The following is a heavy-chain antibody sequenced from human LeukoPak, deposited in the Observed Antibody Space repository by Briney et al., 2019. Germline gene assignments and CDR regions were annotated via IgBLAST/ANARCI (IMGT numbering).Heavy chain of an antibody. V-gene: IGHV4-4*07. J-gene: IGHJ4*02. CDR2: IYTSGST. CDR3: ARGLDYGDLTDYFDY. D-gene: IGHD4-17*01. Sequence: SETLSLTCTVSGGSISSYYWSWIRQPAGKGLEWIGRIYTSGSTNYNPSLKSRVTMSVDTSKNQFSLKLSSVTAADTAVYYCARGLDYGDLTDYFDYWGQGTLVTVSS. CDR1: GGSISSYY.